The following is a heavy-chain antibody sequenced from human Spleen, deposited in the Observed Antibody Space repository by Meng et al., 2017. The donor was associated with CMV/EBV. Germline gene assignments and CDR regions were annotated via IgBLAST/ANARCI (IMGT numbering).Heavy chain of an antibody. CDR1: GFTFSYYS. Sequence: GESLKISCAASGFTFSYYSMNWVRQAPGKGLEWVSSISASNYIYYADSVKGRFTISRDNAKSSLYLQMNSLRADDTAVYYCVYGGYYFDYWGQGTLVTVSS. D-gene: IGHD4-17*01. J-gene: IGHJ4*02. CDR2: ISASNYI. CDR3: VYGGYYFDY. V-gene: IGHV3-21*01.